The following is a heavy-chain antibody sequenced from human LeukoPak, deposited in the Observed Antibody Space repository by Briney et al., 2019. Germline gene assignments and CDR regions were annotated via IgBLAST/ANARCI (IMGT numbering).Heavy chain of an antibody. CDR1: GFTFSSYD. CDR3: ARASTVDSSLDY. Sequence: GGSLRLSCAASGFTFSSYDMHWVRQATGKGLEWVSAIGTAGDTYYPGSVKGRFTISRENAKNSLYLQMNSLRAGDTAAYYCARASTVDSSLDYWGQGTLVTVSS. D-gene: IGHD2-21*01. CDR2: IGTAGDT. J-gene: IGHJ4*02. V-gene: IGHV3-13*01.